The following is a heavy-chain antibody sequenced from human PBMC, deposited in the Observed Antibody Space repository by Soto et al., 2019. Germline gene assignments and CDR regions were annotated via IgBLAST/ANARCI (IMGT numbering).Heavy chain of an antibody. CDR2: IYHTGGP. CDR3: ARQVATISYYYYGLGI. D-gene: IGHD5-12*01. V-gene: IGHV4-39*01. Sequence: PPGKGLEWIGTIYHTGGPHYNPSLKSRLTMSVDTSNDQFSLTLNSLTAADTAVYYCARQVATISYYYYGLGIWGQGTTVTVSS. J-gene: IGHJ6*02.